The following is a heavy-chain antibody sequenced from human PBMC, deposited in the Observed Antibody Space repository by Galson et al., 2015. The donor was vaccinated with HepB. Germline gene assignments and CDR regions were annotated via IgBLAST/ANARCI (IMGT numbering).Heavy chain of an antibody. CDR1: GYTFTSYY. CDR3: ARDLYPERIAAAHDIDY. Sequence: SVKVSCKASGYTFTSYYMHWVRQAPGQGLEWMGIINPSGGSTSYAQKFQGRVTMTRDTSTSTVYMELSSLRAEDTAVYYCARDLYPERIAAAHDIDYWGQGTLVTVSS. J-gene: IGHJ4*02. CDR2: INPSGGST. D-gene: IGHD6-13*01. V-gene: IGHV1-46*01.